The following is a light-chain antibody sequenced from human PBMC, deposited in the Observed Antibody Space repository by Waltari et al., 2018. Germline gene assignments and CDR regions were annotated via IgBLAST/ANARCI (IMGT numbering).Light chain of an antibody. CDR3: QQYNNWPPLT. Sequence: EIVMTQSPATLSVPPGERVTLSCRASQSVSSNLAWYQQKPGQAPRLLIYDSSTRATGTAARFSGSGSGTEFTLTITGLQSEDFALYYCQQYNNWPPLTFGGGTKVEIK. V-gene: IGKV3-15*01. J-gene: IGKJ4*01. CDR2: DSS. CDR1: QSVSSN.